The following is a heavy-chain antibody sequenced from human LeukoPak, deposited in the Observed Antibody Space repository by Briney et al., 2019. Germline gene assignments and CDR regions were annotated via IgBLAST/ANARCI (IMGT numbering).Heavy chain of an antibody. CDR1: GFTLSSFW. CDR3: ARAPIYYYYYGMDV. Sequence: PGGSLRLSCAASGFTLSSFWMSWVRQTPGKGLEWVANIKQDGRERYYVDSVKGRFTISRDNAKNSLYLQMNSLRAEDTAVYYCARAPIYYYYYGMDVWGQGTTVTVSS. CDR2: IKQDGRER. V-gene: IGHV3-7*01. J-gene: IGHJ6*02.